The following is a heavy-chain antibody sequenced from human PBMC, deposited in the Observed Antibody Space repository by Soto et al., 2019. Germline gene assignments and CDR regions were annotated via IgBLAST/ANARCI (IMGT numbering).Heavy chain of an antibody. V-gene: IGHV1-69*13. D-gene: IGHD6-13*01. Sequence: SVKVSCKASGGTFSSYAISWVRQAPGQGLEWMGGIIPIFGTANYAQKFQGRVTITADESTSTAYMELSSLRSEDTAVYYCARETGIAAAGTDAFDIWGQGTMVTVSS. J-gene: IGHJ3*02. CDR3: ARETGIAAAGTDAFDI. CDR1: GGTFSSYA. CDR2: IIPIFGTA.